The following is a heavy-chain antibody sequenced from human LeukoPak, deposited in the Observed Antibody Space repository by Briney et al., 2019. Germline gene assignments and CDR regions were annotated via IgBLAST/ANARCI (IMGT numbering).Heavy chain of an antibody. Sequence: GGSLRLSCAASGFTFSSYGMHWVRQAPGKGLEWVAVIRYDGSNKYYADSVKGRFTISRDNSKNTLYLQMNSLRAEDTAVYYCAKGDSSGYYFPSFRFDPWGQGTLVTVSS. J-gene: IGHJ5*02. CDR2: IRYDGSNK. D-gene: IGHD3-22*01. CDR1: GFTFSSYG. CDR3: AKGDSSGYYFPSFRFDP. V-gene: IGHV3-30*02.